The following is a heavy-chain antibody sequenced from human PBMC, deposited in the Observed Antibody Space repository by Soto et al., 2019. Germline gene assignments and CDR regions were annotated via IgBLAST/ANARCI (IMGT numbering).Heavy chain of an antibody. V-gene: IGHV4-61*01. J-gene: IGHJ5*01. CDR3: AGIPVDTYMIYWFDP. Sequence: SGALAVPCTPSAESVTTGNYYTSSIRQPQGKGLEWIGYIYYSGNTNYSPSLKSRVTMSLDRSNNQFSLKLSSVTAADTAVYYCAGIPVDTYMIYWFDPWGQGIMFTVSS. CDR2: IYYSGNT. CDR1: AESVTTGNYY. D-gene: IGHD5-18*01.